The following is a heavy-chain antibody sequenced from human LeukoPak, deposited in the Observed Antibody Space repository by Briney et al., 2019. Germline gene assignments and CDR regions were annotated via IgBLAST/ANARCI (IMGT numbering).Heavy chain of an antibody. CDR3: AKGSVWLSCGIYFDY. J-gene: IGHJ4*02. Sequence: PGGSLRLSCAASGFTFSSFAMNWVRQAPGKGLEWVSASSGSGGTTYFADSVKGRFTISRDNSKNTLYLQMNSLRAEDTAVYYCAKGSVWLSCGIYFDYWGQGTLVTVSS. CDR2: SSGSGGTT. CDR1: GFTFSSFA. D-gene: IGHD5-12*01. V-gene: IGHV3-23*01.